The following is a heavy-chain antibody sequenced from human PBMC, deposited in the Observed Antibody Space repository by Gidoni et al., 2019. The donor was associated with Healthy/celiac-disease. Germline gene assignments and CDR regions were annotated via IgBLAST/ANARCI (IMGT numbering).Heavy chain of an antibody. D-gene: IGHD4-17*01. V-gene: IGHV4-31*03. CDR1: GGSISSGGYY. Sequence: QVQLQESGPGLVKPSQTLSLTCTVSGGSISSGGYYWSWIRQHPGKGLEWIGYIHYSGSTYYNPSLKSRVTISVDTSKNQFSLKLSSVTAADTAVYYCARETQKSYGDYMIAAYFDYWGQGTLVTVSS. CDR2: IHYSGST. J-gene: IGHJ4*02. CDR3: ARETQKSYGDYMIAAYFDY.